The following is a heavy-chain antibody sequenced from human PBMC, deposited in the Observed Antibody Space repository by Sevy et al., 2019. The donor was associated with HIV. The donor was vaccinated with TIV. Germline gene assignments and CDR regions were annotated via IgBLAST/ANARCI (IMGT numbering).Heavy chain of an antibody. J-gene: IGHJ4*02. Sequence: GGSLRLSCAASGFIFSYYGMHWVRQAPGKGLEWVAVIWFDGSNTYYADSVKGRFTISRDIAKNTLHLQMNSLRAEDTAVYYCARDLEFYDYGDYGPAFMPDYWGQGTLVTVSS. CDR3: ARDLEFYDYGDYGPAFMPDY. V-gene: IGHV3-33*01. CDR1: GFIFSYYG. D-gene: IGHD4-17*01. CDR2: IWFDGSNT.